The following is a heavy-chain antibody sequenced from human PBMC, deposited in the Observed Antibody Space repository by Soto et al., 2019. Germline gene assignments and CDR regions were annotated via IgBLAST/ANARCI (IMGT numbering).Heavy chain of an antibody. J-gene: IGHJ6*02. V-gene: IGHV1-69*06. CDR3: ARSGPKGDDFWSVPEFYSYGMDV. CDR2: IIPIFGTA. Sequence: ASVKVSCKASGGTFSSYAISWVRQAPGQGLEWMGGIIPIFGTANYAQKFQGRVTITADKSTSTAYMELSSLRSEDTAVYYCARSGPKGDDFWSVPEFYSYGMDVWGPGTTVTVS. D-gene: IGHD3-3*01. CDR1: GGTFSSYA.